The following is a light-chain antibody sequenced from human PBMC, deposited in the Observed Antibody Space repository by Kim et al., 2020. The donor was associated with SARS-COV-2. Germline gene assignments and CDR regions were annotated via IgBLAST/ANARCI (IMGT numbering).Light chain of an antibody. CDR2: AAS. CDR3: QQSFADWT. Sequence: IRMTQSPSSLTASVGDRVTMTCRARQNIGTSLNWYQQRPGSPPKLLIYAASSLHSGVPSRFSGSGSGTDFTFNITSLQPEDFATYYCQQSFADWTFGQGTKLEI. V-gene: IGKV1-39*01. J-gene: IGKJ1*01. CDR1: QNIGTS.